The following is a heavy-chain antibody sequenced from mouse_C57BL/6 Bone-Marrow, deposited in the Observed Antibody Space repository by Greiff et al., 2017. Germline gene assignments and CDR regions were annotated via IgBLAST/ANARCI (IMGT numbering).Heavy chain of an antibody. CDR2: IDPSASYT. J-gene: IGHJ1*03. CDR1: GYTFTSYW. V-gene: IGHV1-69*01. CDR3: ARHYDYDGYFDV. D-gene: IGHD2-4*01. Sequence: QVQLQQPGAELVMPGASVKLSCKASGYTFTSYWMHWVKQRPGPGLEWIREIDPSASYTNYNQKFKGKSTLTVDKSSSTAYMQLSSLTSEDSAVYYCARHYDYDGYFDVWGTGTTVTVSS.